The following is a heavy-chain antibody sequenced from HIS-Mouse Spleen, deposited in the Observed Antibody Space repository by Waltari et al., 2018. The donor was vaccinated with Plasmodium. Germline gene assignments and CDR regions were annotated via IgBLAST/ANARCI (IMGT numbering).Heavy chain of an antibody. CDR3: ARGMKSSSSAFDI. D-gene: IGHD6-6*01. V-gene: IGHV3-53*01. J-gene: IGHJ3*02. Sequence: EVQLVESGGGLIQPGGSLRLSCAASGFTVSSNYMSWVRQAPGKGTEWVSVISSGGRTYYAESVKGRVTISRDNSKNTLYLQMNSLRAEDTAVYYCARGMKSSSSAFDIWGQGTMVTVSS. CDR2: ISSGGRT. CDR1: GFTVSSNY.